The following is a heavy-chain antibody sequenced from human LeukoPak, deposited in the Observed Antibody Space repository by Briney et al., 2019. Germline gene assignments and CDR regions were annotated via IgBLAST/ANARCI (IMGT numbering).Heavy chain of an antibody. V-gene: IGHV3-9*01. CDR2: ISWNSGSA. CDR3: AKDRTYSAYAALDY. Sequence: GGSLRLSCAASGFTIDDYSMHWVRQAPGKGLEWVSGISWNSGSAGYADSVKGRFTISRDSAKNSLYLQMNSLRTEDTALYYCAKDRTYSAYAALDYWGQGTLVTVSS. D-gene: IGHD5-12*01. CDR1: GFTIDDYS. J-gene: IGHJ4*02.